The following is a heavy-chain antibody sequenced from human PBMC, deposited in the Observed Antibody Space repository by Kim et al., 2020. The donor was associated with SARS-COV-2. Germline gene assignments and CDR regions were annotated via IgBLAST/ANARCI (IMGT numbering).Heavy chain of an antibody. CDR2: IYYSGST. J-gene: IGHJ5*02. V-gene: IGHV4-59*01. CDR3: ARALGVSSGWYPSNLNWFDP. Sequence: SETLSLTCTVSGGSISSYYWSWIRQPPGKRLEWIGYIYYSGSTNYNPSLKSRVTISVDTSKNQFSLKLSSVTAADTAVYYCARALGVSSGWYPSNLNWFDPWGQGTLVTVSS. CDR1: GGSISSYY. D-gene: IGHD6-19*01.